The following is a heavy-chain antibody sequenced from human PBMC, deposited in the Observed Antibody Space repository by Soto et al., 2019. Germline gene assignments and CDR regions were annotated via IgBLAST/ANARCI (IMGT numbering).Heavy chain of an antibody. CDR3: ARHSKCSSTSCYRGHYYYGMDV. Sequence: GESLKISCKGSGYSFTSYWIGWVRQMPGKGLEWMGIIYPGDSDTRYSPSFQGQVTISADKSISTAYLQWSSLKASDTAMYYCARHSKCSSTSCYRGHYYYGMDVWGQGTTVTVS. CDR1: GYSFTSYW. CDR2: IYPGDSDT. D-gene: IGHD2-2*02. J-gene: IGHJ6*02. V-gene: IGHV5-51*01.